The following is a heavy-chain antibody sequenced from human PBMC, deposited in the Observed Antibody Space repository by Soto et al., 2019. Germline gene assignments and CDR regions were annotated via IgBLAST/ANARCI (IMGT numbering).Heavy chain of an antibody. CDR2: ISSGSETI. CDR3: AREPNGLDV. CDR1: GFAFSGYS. J-gene: IGHJ6*02. Sequence: GGSLRLSCAASGFAFSGYSMNWVRQAPGKGLEWISYISSGSETIHYADSVKGRFTISRDNARYLVYLQMNSLRAEDTAVYYCAREPNGLDVWGQGTTVTVSS. V-gene: IGHV3-48*01.